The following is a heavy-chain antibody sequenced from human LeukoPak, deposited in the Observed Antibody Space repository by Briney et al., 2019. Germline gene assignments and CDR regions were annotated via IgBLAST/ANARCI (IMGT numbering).Heavy chain of an antibody. Sequence: GESLKISCKGSGYSFTSYWIGWVREMPGKGLEWVGLIYCGDSDTRYSPSFQGQVTISADKSISTAYLQWSSLKASDTAMYYCARLYSGNYWSAFDIWGQGTIVTVSS. V-gene: IGHV5-51*01. CDR1: GYSFTSYW. J-gene: IGHJ3*02. CDR3: ARLYSGNYWSAFDI. D-gene: IGHD1-26*01. CDR2: IYCGDSDT.